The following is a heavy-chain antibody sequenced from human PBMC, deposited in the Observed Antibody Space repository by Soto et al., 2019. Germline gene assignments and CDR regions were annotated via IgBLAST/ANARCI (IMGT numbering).Heavy chain of an antibody. V-gene: IGHV3-9*01. CDR1: GFSFEAYA. J-gene: IGHJ2*01. Sequence: EVQLVESGGGLEQPGRSLRLSCAASGFSFEAYAMHWVRQVPGKGLEWVSGLSWNSGNIGYADSVKGRFTISRDNAKNSLYLQMNSRGVEDTALYYCAKAPQWAGYWYFDLWGRDTLVTVSS. CDR2: LSWNSGNI. CDR3: AKAPQWAGYWYFDL. D-gene: IGHD1-26*01.